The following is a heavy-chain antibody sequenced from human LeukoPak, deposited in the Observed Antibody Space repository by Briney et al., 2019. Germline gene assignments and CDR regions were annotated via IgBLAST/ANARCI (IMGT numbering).Heavy chain of an antibody. V-gene: IGHV3-23*01. CDR2: ISGSDGDT. CDR1: GFTFSNYA. J-gene: IGHJ4*02. Sequence: GGSLRLSCAASGFTFSNYAMSWVRQAPGKGLEWVSSISGSDGDTYYADSMEGRFSISRDNSKNTLYLQITSLRAEDTAVYYCAKGRSGTYYLHDYWGQGTLVTVSS. D-gene: IGHD3-10*01. CDR3: AKGRSGTYYLHDY.